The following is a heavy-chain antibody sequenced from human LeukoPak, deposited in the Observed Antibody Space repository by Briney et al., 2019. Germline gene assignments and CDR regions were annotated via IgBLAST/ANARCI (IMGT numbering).Heavy chain of an antibody. V-gene: IGHV1-2*02. CDR1: GYTFTGYY. D-gene: IGHD2-2*01. CDR3: ARDAQDIVVVPAAGGAFDI. J-gene: IGHJ3*02. Sequence: ASVKVSCKASGYTFTGYYMHWVRQAPGQGLEWMGWINPNSGGTNYAQKFQGRVTMTRDTSISTAYMELSRLRSDDTAVYYCARDAQDIVVVPAAGGAFDIWGQGTMVTVSS. CDR2: INPNSGGT.